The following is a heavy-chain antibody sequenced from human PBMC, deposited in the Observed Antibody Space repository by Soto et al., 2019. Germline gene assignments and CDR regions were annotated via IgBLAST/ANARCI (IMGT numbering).Heavy chain of an antibody. CDR3: ARGDGNTAFGY. CDR2: FHYSGTT. D-gene: IGHD4-17*01. Sequence: PSETLSLTCTVSGGSINCDNCCWTWIRQPPGKGLEWIGCFHYSGTTYQIPSLKSRLTISRDTSGNQFSLKLTSVTAADTALYYCARGDGNTAFGYWGQGTQVTVSS. J-gene: IGHJ4*02. CDR1: GGSINCDNCC. V-gene: IGHV4-30-4*01.